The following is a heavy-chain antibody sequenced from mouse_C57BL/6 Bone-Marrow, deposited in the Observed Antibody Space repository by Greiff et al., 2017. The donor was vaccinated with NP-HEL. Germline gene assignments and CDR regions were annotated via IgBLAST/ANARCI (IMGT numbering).Heavy chain of an antibody. V-gene: IGHV14-4*01. Sequence: VHVKQSGAELVRPGASVKLSCTASGFNIKDDYMHWVKQRPEQGLEWIGWIDPENGDTEYASKFQGKATITADTSSNTAYLQLSSLTSEDTAVYYCTTTTTVVEGRYWGQGTTLTVSS. CDR3: TTTTTVVEGRY. CDR1: GFNIKDDY. CDR2: IDPENGDT. D-gene: IGHD1-1*01. J-gene: IGHJ2*01.